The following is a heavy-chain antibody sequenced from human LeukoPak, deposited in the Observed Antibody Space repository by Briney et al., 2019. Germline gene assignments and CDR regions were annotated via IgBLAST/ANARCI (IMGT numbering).Heavy chain of an antibody. J-gene: IGHJ4*02. CDR1: AFTFSDYS. Sequence: GGTLRLSCAASAFTFSDYSMNWVRHAPGKGLEWISYISGRSSTIYYADSVRGRFTISRDNAKNSMYLQMNSLRAEDTAVYYCARDRLTSGSYFFDYWGQGTLVTVSS. CDR3: ARDRLTSGSYFFDY. V-gene: IGHV3-48*01. CDR2: ISGRSSTI. D-gene: IGHD1-26*01.